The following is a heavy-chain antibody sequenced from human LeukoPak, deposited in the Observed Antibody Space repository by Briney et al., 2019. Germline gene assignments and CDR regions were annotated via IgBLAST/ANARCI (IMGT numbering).Heavy chain of an antibody. V-gene: IGHV3-74*03. CDR3: ARDVPGRLGGVDP. CDR2: INSDGSIK. D-gene: IGHD3-10*01. Sequence: GGSLRLSCAASGFTFGTYWMHWVRQAPGKGLVWVSRINSDGSIKTYADSVKGRFTISRDDARNTLYLQMNSLSPEDTAVYYCARDVPGRLGGVDPWGQGTLVTVSS. J-gene: IGHJ5*02. CDR1: GFTFGTYW.